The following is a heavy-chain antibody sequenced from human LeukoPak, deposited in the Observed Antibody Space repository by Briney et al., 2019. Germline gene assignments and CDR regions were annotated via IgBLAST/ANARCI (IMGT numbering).Heavy chain of an antibody. CDR1: GITLSNYG. CDR3: AKRGVVIRVILVGFHKEAYYFDC. CDR2: ISDSGGRT. D-gene: IGHD3-22*01. J-gene: IGHJ4*02. V-gene: IGHV3-23*01. Sequence: GGSLRLPCAASGITLSNYGISWVRQAPGKGLEWVAGISDSGGRTTYADSVKGRFTISRDNPKNTRYLQMNSLRPEDTAVYFCAKRGVVIRVILVGFHKEAYYFDCWGEGALVTVS.